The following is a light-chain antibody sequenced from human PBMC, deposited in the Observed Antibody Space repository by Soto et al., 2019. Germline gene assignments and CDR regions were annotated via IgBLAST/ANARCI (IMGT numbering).Light chain of an antibody. V-gene: IGKV1-9*01. CDR1: QGISSY. J-gene: IGKJ1*01. CDR2: AAS. CDR3: QQLNSYPRT. Sequence: DIQLTQSPSFLSASVGDRVTITCRASQGISSYLAWYQQKPGKAPKLLIYAASTLQSGVPSRFSGSGSGTEFTLTISSLQPDDFATYYCQQLNSYPRTFGQGTNVESK.